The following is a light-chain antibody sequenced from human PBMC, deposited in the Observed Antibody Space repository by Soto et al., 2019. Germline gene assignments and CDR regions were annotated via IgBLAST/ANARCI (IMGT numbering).Light chain of an antibody. CDR2: NNN. J-gene: IGLJ3*02. Sequence: QSVLTQPPSVSGAPGQRVTISCTGSSSNIGAHYDVHWYQQLPGTAPKLLIYNNNNRPSGVPDRFSGSKSGTSASLAITGLQAEDEADYYCQSYDSSLSGWVFGGGTKLTVL. V-gene: IGLV1-40*01. CDR3: QSYDSSLSGWV. CDR1: SSNIGAHYD.